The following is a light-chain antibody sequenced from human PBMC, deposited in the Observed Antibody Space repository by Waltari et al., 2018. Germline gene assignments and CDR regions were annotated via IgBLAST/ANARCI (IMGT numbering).Light chain of an antibody. Sequence: SYELTQPPSVSVSPGQTARITCSGDALPTKYANWYQQKSGQAPVVVMYEDSKRPSGIPERFSGSSSGTMATLTISGAQVEDEADYYCYSTDSSANDRVFGGGTKLTVL. J-gene: IGLJ2*01. V-gene: IGLV3-10*01. CDR3: YSTDSSANDRV. CDR1: ALPTKY. CDR2: EDS.